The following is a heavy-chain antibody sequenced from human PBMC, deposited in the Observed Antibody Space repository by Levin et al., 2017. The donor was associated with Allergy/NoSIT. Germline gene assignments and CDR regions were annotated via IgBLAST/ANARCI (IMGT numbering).Heavy chain of an antibody. CDR1: GFTFSSYG. CDR2: VSYDGSNK. Sequence: GESLKISCAASGFTFSSYGMHWVRQAPGKGLEWVAVVSYDGSNKYYADSVKGRFTISRDNSKNTVFLQMNSLRAEDTAVHYCAKDSGHNIPLNWGQGTLVTVSS. D-gene: IGHD3-10*01. V-gene: IGHV3-30*18. J-gene: IGHJ4*02. CDR3: AKDSGHNIPLN.